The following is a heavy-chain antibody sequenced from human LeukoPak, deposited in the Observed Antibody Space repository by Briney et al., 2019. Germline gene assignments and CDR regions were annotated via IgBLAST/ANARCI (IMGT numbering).Heavy chain of an antibody. D-gene: IGHD2-21*02. J-gene: IGHJ4*02. V-gene: IGHV3-64*01. CDR2: ISSNGGST. CDR1: GFTFSNYV. CDR3: ARDGGTYCGGDCYGD. Sequence: PGGSLRLSCAASGFTFSNYVMNWVRQAPGKGLEYVSGISSNGGSTNYANSVKGRFTISRDNSKNTLYLQMGSLRAEDMAVYYCARDGGTYCGGDCYGDWGQGTLVTVSS.